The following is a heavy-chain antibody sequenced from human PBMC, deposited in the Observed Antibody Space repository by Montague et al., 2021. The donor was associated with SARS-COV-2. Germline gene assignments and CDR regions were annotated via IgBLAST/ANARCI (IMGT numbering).Heavy chain of an antibody. Sequence: SMRFSCAASGFTFSSLAMSWVHQAPGKGLEWVSTISTSGVNLYYADSVKGRFSISRDDSQNTAYLHMNNLRAEDTAVYYCAKREPSTTGTHFDYGGQGTPVTVSS. V-gene: IGHV3-23*01. J-gene: IGHJ4*02. CDR3: AKREPSTTGTHFDY. CDR2: ISTSGVNL. D-gene: IGHD1-1*01. CDR1: GFTFSSLA.